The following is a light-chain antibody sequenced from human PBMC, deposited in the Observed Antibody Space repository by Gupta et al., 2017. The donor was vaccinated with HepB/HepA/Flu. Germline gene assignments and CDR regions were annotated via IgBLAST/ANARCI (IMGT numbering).Light chain of an antibody. V-gene: IGKV1-5*03. Sequence: DIQMTQSPFTLSASVGDTVTITFRASQSISSWLAWSQQKPVKAPKLLMYKASSLESGVPSRFSGSGSVAAFTLIISSMQPDDFATFYFQQDTSCSKTFGQGTKLEIK. J-gene: IGKJ1*01. CDR3: QQDTSCSKT. CDR1: QSISSW. CDR2: KAS.